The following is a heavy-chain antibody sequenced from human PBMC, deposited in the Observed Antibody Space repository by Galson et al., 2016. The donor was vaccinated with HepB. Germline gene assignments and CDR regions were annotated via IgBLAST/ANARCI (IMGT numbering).Heavy chain of an antibody. CDR3: AKSRITMTTYWYFDL. CDR2: INWNSDTI. V-gene: IGHV3-9*01. J-gene: IGHJ2*01. CDR1: GFTFDDYA. D-gene: IGHD4-17*01. Sequence: SLRLSCAASGFTFDDYAIHWVRQGPGKGLEWVSGINWNSDTIGYADSVKGRFTISRENAKKTLYLQMNSLRPEDTALYYCAKSRITMTTYWYFDLWGRGTLVTVSS.